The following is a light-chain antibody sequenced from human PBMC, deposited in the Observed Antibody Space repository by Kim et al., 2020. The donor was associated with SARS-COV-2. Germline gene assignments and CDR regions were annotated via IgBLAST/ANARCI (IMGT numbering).Light chain of an antibody. V-gene: IGLV3-1*01. J-gene: IGLJ2*01. CDR3: QAWDSSTAV. CDR2: QDN. CDR1: KLGNKY. Sequence: VAPGQTASITCSGEKLGNKYACWYQQKPGQSPVLVMYQDNKRPSGIPERFSGSNSGNTATLTISGTQAMDEADYYCQAWDSSTAVFGGGTQLTVL.